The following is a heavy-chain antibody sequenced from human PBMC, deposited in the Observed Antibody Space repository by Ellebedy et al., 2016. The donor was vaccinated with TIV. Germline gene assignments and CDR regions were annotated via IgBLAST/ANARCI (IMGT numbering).Heavy chain of an antibody. J-gene: IGHJ5*02. CDR3: ATEVAGTTDFAGSVWFDP. CDR2: IIPIFGTA. V-gene: IGHV1-69*13. D-gene: IGHD1-7*01. CDR1: GGTFSSYA. Sequence: ASVKVSCKASGGTFSSYAISWVRQAPGQGLEWMGGIIPIFGTANYAQKFQGRVTITADESTSTAYMELSSLRSEDTAVYYCATEVAGTTDFAGSVWFDPWGQGTLVTVSS.